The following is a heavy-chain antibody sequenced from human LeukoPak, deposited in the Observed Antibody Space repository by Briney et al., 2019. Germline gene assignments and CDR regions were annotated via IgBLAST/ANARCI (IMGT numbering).Heavy chain of an antibody. CDR1: GFTFSSYW. Sequence: GGSLRLSCAASGFTFSSYWMSWVRQAPGKGLEWVANIKQDGSEKYYVDSVKGRFTISRDNAKNSLYLQMNSLRAEDMAVYYCARDGYMITFGGVIVDMDVWGKGTTVTIS. J-gene: IGHJ6*03. CDR3: ARDGYMITFGGVIVDMDV. D-gene: IGHD3-16*02. V-gene: IGHV3-7*01. CDR2: IKQDGSEK.